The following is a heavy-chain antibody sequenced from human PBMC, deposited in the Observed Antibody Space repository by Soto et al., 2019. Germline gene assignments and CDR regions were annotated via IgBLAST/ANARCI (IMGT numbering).Heavy chain of an antibody. CDR3: ARAQQWEPTYYFDY. CDR1: GGSISSYY. V-gene: IGHV4-4*07. Sequence: PSETLSLTCTVSGGSISSYYWSWIRQPAGKGLEWIGRIYTSGSTNYNPSLKSRVTMSVDTSKNQFSLKLSSVTAADTAVYYCARAQQWEPTYYFDYWGQGTLVTVSS. CDR2: IYTSGST. D-gene: IGHD1-26*01. J-gene: IGHJ4*02.